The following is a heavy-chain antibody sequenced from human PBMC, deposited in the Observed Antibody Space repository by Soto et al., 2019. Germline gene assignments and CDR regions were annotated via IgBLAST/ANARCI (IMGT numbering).Heavy chain of an antibody. CDR2: IYYSGST. CDR3: AREGGSGKYYYYYYGMDV. CDR1: GGSISSGDYY. V-gene: IGHV4-30-4*01. D-gene: IGHD3-10*01. Sequence: QVQLQESGPGLVKPSQTLSLTCTVSGGSISSGDYYWSWIRQPPGKGLEWIGYIYYSGSTYYNPSHKRRVNISVVTSKNQFSLKLGAVTAADTAVYYCAREGGSGKYYYYYYGMDVWGQGTTVTVSS. J-gene: IGHJ6*02.